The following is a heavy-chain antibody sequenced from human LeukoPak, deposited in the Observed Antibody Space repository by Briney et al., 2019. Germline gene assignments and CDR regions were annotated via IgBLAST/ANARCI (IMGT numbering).Heavy chain of an antibody. CDR3: TRQSDPPRYCSGGSCYPSGFYYGMDV. CDR1: GVTFSGSA. D-gene: IGHD2-15*01. J-gene: IGHJ6*02. V-gene: IGHV3-73*01. CDR2: IRSKANSYAT. Sequence: GGSLRLSCAASGVTFSGSAMHWVRQASGKGLEWVGRIRSKANSYATAYAAAVKGRFTISRDDSKNTAYLQMNSLKTEDTAVYYCTRQSDPPRYCSGGSCYPSGFYYGMDVWGQGTTVTVSS.